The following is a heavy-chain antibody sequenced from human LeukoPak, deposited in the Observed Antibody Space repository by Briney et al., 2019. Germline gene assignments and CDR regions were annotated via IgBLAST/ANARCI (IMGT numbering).Heavy chain of an antibody. V-gene: IGHV1-2*02. CDR3: ARSSRPCSGGSCYLYSYYYHNMDV. CDR1: GYTFTGYY. CDR2: INPNNGGT. Sequence: ASVKVSCKASGYTFTGYYIHWVRQAPGQGLELMGWINPNNGGTNYAQKFQGRVTMTRDTSISTAYVGLSRLRSDDTAVYYCARSSRPCSGGSCYLYSYYYHNMDVWGKGTTVTISS. J-gene: IGHJ6*03. D-gene: IGHD2-15*01.